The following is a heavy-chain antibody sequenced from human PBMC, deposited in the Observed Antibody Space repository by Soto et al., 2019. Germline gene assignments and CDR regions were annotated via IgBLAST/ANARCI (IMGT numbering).Heavy chain of an antibody. CDR2: ISGRDGNI. V-gene: IGHV3-11*01. CDR3: AGDPGPNYMAV. J-gene: IGHJ6*03. Sequence: QVQMVESGGGLVKPGGSLRISCAASGFTFSDSFMSWSRQTPGKGLEWLSYISGRDGNIYYEDSVRGRFTISRDKAKNSVYLQMTSLRAEDTAVYYCAGDPGPNYMAVWGKGTTVTVS. CDR1: GFTFSDSF.